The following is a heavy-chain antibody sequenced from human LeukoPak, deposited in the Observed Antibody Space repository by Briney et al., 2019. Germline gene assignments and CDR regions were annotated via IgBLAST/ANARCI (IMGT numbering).Heavy chain of an antibody. CDR1: GYTFTSYG. CDR3: ARFYDILTGPYPSDNWFDP. Sequence: ASVKVSCKASGYTFTSYGISWVRQAPGQGLEWMGWISAYNGNTNYAQKLQGRVTMTTDTSTSTAYMELRSLRSDDTAVYYCARFYDILTGPYPSDNWFDPWGQGTLVTVSS. CDR2: ISAYNGNT. V-gene: IGHV1-18*01. J-gene: IGHJ5*02. D-gene: IGHD3-9*01.